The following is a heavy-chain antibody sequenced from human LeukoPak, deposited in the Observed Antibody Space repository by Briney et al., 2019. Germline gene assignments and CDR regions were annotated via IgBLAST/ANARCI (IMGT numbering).Heavy chain of an antibody. J-gene: IGHJ6*03. Sequence: ASVKVSCKASGYTFTGYYMHWVRQAPGQGLEWMGWINPNSGGTNYAQKFQGRVTMTRGTSISTAYMELSRLRSDDTAVYYCVTVTNPYYYYMDVWGKGTTVTISS. CDR3: VTVTNPYYYYMDV. CDR1: GYTFTGYY. CDR2: INPNSGGT. V-gene: IGHV1-2*02. D-gene: IGHD4-17*01.